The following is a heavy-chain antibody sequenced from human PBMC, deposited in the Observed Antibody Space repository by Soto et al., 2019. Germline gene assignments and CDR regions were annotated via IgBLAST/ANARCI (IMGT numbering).Heavy chain of an antibody. J-gene: IGHJ6*02. Sequence: GGSLRLSCAASGVTFSSYAMSWVRQAPGKGLEWVSSISDSGGNTYYADSVKGRFTISRDNSKNTLYLQMNSLRAEDTAVYYCAKDPPIPTLTIPRFYYYVRDGWGQGTTVTVA. CDR1: GVTFSSYA. D-gene: IGHD2-21*01. CDR2: ISDSGGNT. V-gene: IGHV3-23*01. CDR3: AKDPPIPTLTIPRFYYYVRDG.